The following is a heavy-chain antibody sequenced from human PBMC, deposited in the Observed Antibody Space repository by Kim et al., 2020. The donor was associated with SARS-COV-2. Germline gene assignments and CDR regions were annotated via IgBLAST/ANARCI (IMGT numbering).Heavy chain of an antibody. D-gene: IGHD6-19*01. V-gene: IGHV3-15*01. CDR2: IKSKTDGGTT. J-gene: IGHJ6*02. CDR3: TICSSGWYSGFVYYGMDV. CDR1: GFTFSNAW. Sequence: GGSLRLSCAASGFTFSNAWMSWVRQAPGKGLEWVGRIKSKTDGGTTDYAAPVKGRFTISRDDSKNTLYLQMNSLKTEDTAVYYCTICSSGWYSGFVYYGMDVWGQGTTVTVSS.